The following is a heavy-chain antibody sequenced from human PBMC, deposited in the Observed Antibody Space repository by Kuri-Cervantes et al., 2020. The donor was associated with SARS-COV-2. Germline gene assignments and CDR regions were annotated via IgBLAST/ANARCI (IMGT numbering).Heavy chain of an antibody. J-gene: IGHJ6*02. CDR2: IYSGGSST. V-gene: IGHV3-23*03. CDR3: ASMVRGNYGMDV. D-gene: IGHD3-10*01. Sequence: GGSLRLSCAASGFTFSGYAMSWVRQAPGKGLEWVSVIYSGGSSTYYADSVKGRFTISRDNSKNTLYLQMNSLRAEDTAVYYCASMVRGNYGMDVWGQGTTVTVSS. CDR1: GFTFSGYA.